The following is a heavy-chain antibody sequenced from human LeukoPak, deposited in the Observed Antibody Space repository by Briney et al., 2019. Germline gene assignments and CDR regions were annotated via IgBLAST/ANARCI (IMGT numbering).Heavy chain of an antibody. CDR1: GFTFSSYA. CDR2: ISGSGAGT. CDR3: AKFRSSSWYEGFDY. V-gene: IGHV3-23*01. J-gene: IGHJ4*02. Sequence: GRSLRLSCAASGFTFSSYAMHWVRQAPGKGLEWVSAISGSGAGTDYADSVKGRFTISRDNSKSTLYLQMNSLRAEDTAVYYCAKFRSSSWYEGFDYWGQGTLVTVSS. D-gene: IGHD6-13*01.